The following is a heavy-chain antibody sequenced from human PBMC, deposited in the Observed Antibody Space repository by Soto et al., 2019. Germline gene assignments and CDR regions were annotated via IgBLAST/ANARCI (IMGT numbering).Heavy chain of an antibody. CDR3: ARDTGETHYDFWSGYWNGMDV. J-gene: IGHJ6*02. V-gene: IGHV3-7*05. CDR2: IKQDGSEK. D-gene: IGHD3-3*01. CDR1: GFMFSTYW. Sequence: GGSLRLSCAASGFMFSTYWMSWVRQAPGKGLEWVANIKQDGSEKYYVDSVKGRLTISRDNAKNSLYLQMNSLRAEDTAVYYCARDTGETHYDFWSGYWNGMDVWGQGTTVTVSS.